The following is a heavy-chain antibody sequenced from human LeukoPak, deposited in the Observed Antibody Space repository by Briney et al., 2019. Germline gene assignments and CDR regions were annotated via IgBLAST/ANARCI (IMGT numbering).Heavy chain of an antibody. CDR3: AKALYGDFFDY. D-gene: IGHD3-16*02. J-gene: IGHJ4*02. CDR1: GFTFSSYG. CDR2: IRYDGSNK. Sequence: GGSLILSCAAPGFTFSSYGMHWVRQAPGKGLEWVAFIRYDGSNKKYADSVKGRFTISRDNSKNTLYLQMNSLRVEDTAVYYCAKALYGDFFDYWGQGTLVTVSS. V-gene: IGHV3-30*02.